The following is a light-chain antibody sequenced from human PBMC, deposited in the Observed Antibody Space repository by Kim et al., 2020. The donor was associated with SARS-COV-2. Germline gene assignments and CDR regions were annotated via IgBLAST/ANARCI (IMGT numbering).Light chain of an antibody. J-gene: IGKJ2*01. Sequence: LSASVGDRVTITCRASRSISTSLHWYQHIPGKAPKFLIYAVSSLQSGVPSRFSGSGSGTDFTLTINSLQPEDFATYYCQQTYSVPNTFGQGTKLEI. CDR3: QQTYSVPNT. CDR2: AVS. V-gene: IGKV1-39*01. CDR1: RSISTS.